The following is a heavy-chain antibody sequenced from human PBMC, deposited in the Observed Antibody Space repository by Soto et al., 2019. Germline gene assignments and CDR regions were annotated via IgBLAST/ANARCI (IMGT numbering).Heavy chain of an antibody. J-gene: IGHJ4*02. Sequence: GGTLSLSCAASGFIFSSSALHWVRQASGKGMEWVGRIRSKPKKYATAYSASLKGRFTISRDDSQNTAYLQMTGMKTEDTAVYYCSTSRDDSAYWLDYWGQGALVTVSS. CDR3: STSRDDSAYWLDY. CDR2: IRSKPKKYAT. CDR1: GFIFSSSA. V-gene: IGHV3-73*01. D-gene: IGHD3-22*01.